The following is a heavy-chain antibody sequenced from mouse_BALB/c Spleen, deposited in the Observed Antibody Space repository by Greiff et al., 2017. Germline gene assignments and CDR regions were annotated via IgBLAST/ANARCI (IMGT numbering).Heavy chain of an antibody. Sequence: EVQLQQSGAELVKPGASVKLSCTASGFNIKDTYMHWVKQRPEQGLEWIGRIDPANGNTKYDPKFQGKATITADTSSNTAYLQLSSLTSEDTAVYYCAPLYGSSVYYAMDYWGQGTSVTVSS. J-gene: IGHJ4*01. D-gene: IGHD1-1*01. CDR3: APLYGSSVYYAMDY. CDR1: GFNIKDTY. CDR2: IDPANGNT. V-gene: IGHV14-3*02.